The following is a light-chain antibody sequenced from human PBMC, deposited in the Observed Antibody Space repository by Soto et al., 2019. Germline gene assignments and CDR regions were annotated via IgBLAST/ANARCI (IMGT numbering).Light chain of an antibody. V-gene: IGKV3-15*01. Sequence: EIVMTQSPATLSVSPGERATLSCRASQSVSSNLAWYQQKPGQAPRLLIYGASTRATGIPARFSGSGSGTEFTLTISLLQSEDFAVYYCQHYNNWPPWTFGQGTKVEIK. J-gene: IGKJ1*01. CDR2: GAS. CDR3: QHYNNWPPWT. CDR1: QSVSSN.